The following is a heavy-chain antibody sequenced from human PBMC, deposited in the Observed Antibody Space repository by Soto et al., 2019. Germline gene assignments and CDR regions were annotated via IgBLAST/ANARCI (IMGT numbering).Heavy chain of an antibody. CDR2: IYYNDNT. V-gene: IGHV3-53*01. CDR3: ARGLDSAKVGY. CDR1: GFTVSNNH. J-gene: IGHJ4*02. D-gene: IGHD5-18*01. Sequence: VPQVESGGGLIQPGGSLRLSCAASGFTVSNNHMTWVRQAPGRGPEWVSTIYYNDNTYYADSVKGRFTISRDNSKNILYLQMNSLRAEDTAVYYCARGLDSAKVGYWGQGTLVTVSS.